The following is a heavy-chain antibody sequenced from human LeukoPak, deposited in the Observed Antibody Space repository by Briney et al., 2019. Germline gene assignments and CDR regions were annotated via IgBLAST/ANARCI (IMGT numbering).Heavy chain of an antibody. J-gene: IGHJ4*02. CDR1: GFTFSSYW. CDR2: IKQDGSEK. V-gene: IGHV3-7*01. Sequence: GGSLRLSCAASGFTFSSYWMSWVRQAPGQGLEWVANIKQDGSEKYYVDSVKGRFTISRDNAKNSLYQQMNSLGAEDTAVYFCATDPLTFYFDYWGQGSLVTVSS. CDR3: ATDPLTFYFDY. D-gene: IGHD4-23*01.